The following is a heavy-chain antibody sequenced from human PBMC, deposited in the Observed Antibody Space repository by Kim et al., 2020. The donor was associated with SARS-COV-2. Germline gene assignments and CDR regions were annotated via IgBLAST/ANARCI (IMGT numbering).Heavy chain of an antibody. CDR1: GFTFSSYG. CDR3: GREGCRSSSWRNDYFDY. V-gene: IGHV3-74*01. J-gene: IGHJ4*01. D-gene: IGHD2-2*01. CDR2: ISSDGSSK. Sequence: GGSLRLSCAASGFTFSSYGMHWVRQAPGKGLEWVAGISSDGSSKNYADSVKGRFTISRDNAKNTPYLQMNSLRAEDTAVYYCGREGCRSSSWRNDYFDY.